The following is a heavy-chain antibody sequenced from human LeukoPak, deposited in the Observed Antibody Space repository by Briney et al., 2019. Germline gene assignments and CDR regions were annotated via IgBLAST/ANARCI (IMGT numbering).Heavy chain of an antibody. J-gene: IGHJ5*02. CDR1: GFSFSDYG. D-gene: IGHD3-22*01. Sequence: GGSLRLSCAASGFSFSDYGMHWVRQAPGKGLEWVSVISGSGGSTYYADSVKGRFALSRDNSKNTLFLQMNSLRAEDTAVYYCAKVAIMVVSALEGCFDPWGQGSLVTVSS. CDR2: ISGSGGST. V-gene: IGHV3-23*01. CDR3: AKVAIMVVSALEGCFDP.